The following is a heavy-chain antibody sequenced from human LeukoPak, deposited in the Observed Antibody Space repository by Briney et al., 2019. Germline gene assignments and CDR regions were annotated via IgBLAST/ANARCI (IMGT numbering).Heavy chain of an antibody. D-gene: IGHD3-3*01. CDR2: IIPILGIA. J-gene: IGHJ5*02. CDR1: GGTFSSYA. Sequence: ASVKVSCKASGGTFSSYAISWVRQAPGQGLEWMGRIIPILGIANYAQKFQGRVMITADKSTSTAYMELSSLRSEDTAVYYCARPHTYYDFWSGLNWFDPWGQGTLVTVSS. CDR3: ARPHTYYDFWSGLNWFDP. V-gene: IGHV1-69*04.